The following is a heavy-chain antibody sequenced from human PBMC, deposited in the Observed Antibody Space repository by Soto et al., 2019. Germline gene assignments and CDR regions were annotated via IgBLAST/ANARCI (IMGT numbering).Heavy chain of an antibody. CDR3: AKDWGYYYDSSGPADY. CDR2: ISGSGGST. D-gene: IGHD3-22*01. J-gene: IGHJ4*02. V-gene: IGHV3-23*01. Sequence: GGSLRLSCAASRFTFSNYAMSWVRQASGKWLEWVSAISGSGGSTYYADSVKGRFTISRDNSKNTLYLQMNSLRAEDTAVYYCAKDWGYYYDSSGPADYWGQGPLVTVSS. CDR1: RFTFSNYA.